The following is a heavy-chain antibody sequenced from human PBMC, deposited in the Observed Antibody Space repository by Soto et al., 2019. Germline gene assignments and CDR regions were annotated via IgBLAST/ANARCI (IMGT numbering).Heavy chain of an antibody. V-gene: IGHV2-5*02. CDR3: AHSNTVTTPGRWFDP. D-gene: IGHD4-17*01. Sequence: QITLKESGPTLVKPTQTLTLTCTFSGFSLSTNGVGVGWIRQPPGKALEWLAVIYWDDDKRYSPSLKSRLTITKDTSNNQVVLTITNMDPVDTATYYCAHSNTVTTPGRWFDPWGQGTLVTVSS. J-gene: IGHJ5*02. CDR2: IYWDDDK. CDR1: GFSLSTNGVG.